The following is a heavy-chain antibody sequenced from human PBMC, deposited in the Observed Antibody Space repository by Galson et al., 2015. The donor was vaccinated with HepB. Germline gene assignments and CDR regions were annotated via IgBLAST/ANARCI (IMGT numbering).Heavy chain of an antibody. CDR1: GFTFSSYG. Sequence: SLRLSCAASGFTFSSYGMHWVRQAPGKGLEWVAVISYDGSNKYYADSVKGRFTISRDNSKNTLYLQMNSLRAEDTAVYYCAKGSRIYYHDELGGWVDPWGQGTLVTVSS. J-gene: IGHJ5*02. V-gene: IGHV3-30*18. CDR3: AKGSRIYYHDELGGWVDP. CDR2: ISYDGSNK. D-gene: IGHD3-22*01.